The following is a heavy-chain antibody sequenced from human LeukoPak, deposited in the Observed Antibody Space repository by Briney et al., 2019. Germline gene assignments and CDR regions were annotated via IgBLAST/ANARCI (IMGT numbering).Heavy chain of an antibody. J-gene: IGHJ5*02. CDR1: GVSISRYY. D-gene: IGHD3-10*01. Sequence: KPSETLSLTCTVSGVSISRYYWSWIRQPAGKGLEWIGRIYTSGSTNYNPSLKSRVTISVDTSKNQFSLKLSSVTAADTAVYYCARSAEPSLWFGESFNWFDPWGQGTLVTVSS. CDR2: IYTSGST. V-gene: IGHV4-4*07. CDR3: ARSAEPSLWFGESFNWFDP.